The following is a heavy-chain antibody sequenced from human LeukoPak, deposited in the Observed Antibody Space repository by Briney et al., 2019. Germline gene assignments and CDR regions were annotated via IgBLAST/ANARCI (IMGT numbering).Heavy chain of an antibody. CDR3: ASRGLVWGSYRYTDAFDI. V-gene: IGHV4-59*08. Sequence: PSETLSLTCTVSGGSISSYYWSWIRQPPGKGLEWIGYIYYSGSTNYNPSLKGRVTISVDTSKNQFSLKLSSVTAADTAVYYCASRGLVWGSYRYTDAFDIWGQGTMVTVSS. CDR2: IYYSGST. CDR1: GGSISSYY. J-gene: IGHJ3*02. D-gene: IGHD3-16*02.